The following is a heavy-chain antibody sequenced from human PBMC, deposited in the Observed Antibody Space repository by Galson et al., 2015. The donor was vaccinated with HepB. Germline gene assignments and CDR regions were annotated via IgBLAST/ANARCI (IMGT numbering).Heavy chain of an antibody. CDR1: GDRVSSNSAA. D-gene: IGHD2-15*01. CDR3: ARVAGTIYYYGMDV. V-gene: IGHV6-1*01. CDR2: TYYRAKWYN. J-gene: IGHJ6*02. Sequence: CAISGDRVSSNSAAWYWIRQSPSRGLEWLGRTYYRAKWYNDYAVSVRGRITINPDTSKNQFSLHLNFVTPEDTAVYYCARVAGTIYYYGMDVWGQGTTVTVSS.